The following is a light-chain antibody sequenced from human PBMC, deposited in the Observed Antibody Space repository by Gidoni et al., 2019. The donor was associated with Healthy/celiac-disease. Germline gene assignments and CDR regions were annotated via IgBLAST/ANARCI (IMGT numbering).Light chain of an antibody. CDR2: AAS. CDR1: QSISSY. Sequence: DIQMTQSPSSLSASVGDRVTITCRASQSISSYLNWYQQKPGKAPKLLIYAASSLQSGVPSRFSGSGSGTDFTLTISSLQPEDFATYYGQQSYSTPRYTFGQGTKLGIK. CDR3: QQSYSTPRYT. J-gene: IGKJ2*01. V-gene: IGKV1-39*01.